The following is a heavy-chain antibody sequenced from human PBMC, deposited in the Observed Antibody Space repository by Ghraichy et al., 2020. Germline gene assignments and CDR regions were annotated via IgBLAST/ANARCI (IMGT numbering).Heavy chain of an antibody. CDR3: VREVGDWNVDPFAFDY. Sequence: ASVKVSCKASGYTFNMYGISWVRQAPGQGLEWMGWSSAYNGDTKYAQKFQGRVTVTTDTSTTTAYMELRSLRSDDTAMYYCVREVGDWNVDPFAFDYWGQGTLVTVSS. J-gene: IGHJ4*02. CDR1: GYTFNMYG. CDR2: SSAYNGDT. D-gene: IGHD1-1*01. V-gene: IGHV1-18*01.